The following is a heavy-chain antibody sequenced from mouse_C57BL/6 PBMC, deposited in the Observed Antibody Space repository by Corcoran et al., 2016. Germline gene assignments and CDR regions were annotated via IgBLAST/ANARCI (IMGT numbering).Heavy chain of an antibody. D-gene: IGHD1-1*01. J-gene: IGHJ3*01. Sequence: QVQLQQSGAELVKPGASVKISCKAAGYAFSSYWMNWVKQRAGKGLEWIGQIYPGDGDTNYNGKFKGKATLTADKSSSTAYMQLSSLTSEDSAVYFCAREVITTVVATPFAYWGQGTLVTVSA. CDR2: IYPGDGDT. V-gene: IGHV1-80*01. CDR3: AREVITTVVATPFAY. CDR1: GYAFSSYW.